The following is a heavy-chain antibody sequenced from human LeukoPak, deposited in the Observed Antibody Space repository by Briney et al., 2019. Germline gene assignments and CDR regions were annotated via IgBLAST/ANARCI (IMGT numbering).Heavy chain of an antibody. V-gene: IGHV1-69*05. CDR3: ARCVSVGVFDHYYIEA. Sequence: SVKVSCKASGGTFSSYAISWVRQAPGQGLEWMGRILPIFGTANYAQKFKGRVTITTDESTSTAYMELSSLRSDDTAVYYCARCVSVGVFDHYYIEAWGKGATVTVSS. D-gene: IGHD3-10*01. CDR1: GGTFSSYA. J-gene: IGHJ6*03. CDR2: ILPIFGTA.